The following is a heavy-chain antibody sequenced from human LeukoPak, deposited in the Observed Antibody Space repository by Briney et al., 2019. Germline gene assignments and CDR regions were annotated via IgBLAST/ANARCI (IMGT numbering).Heavy chain of an antibody. CDR2: IINDGRRA. D-gene: IGHD5-24*01. Sequence: GGSLRLSCAASGFTVSPYWMHWVRQVPGMGLVWVSGIINDGRRATYADSVQGRFIISRDNAKNTLYLQMSSLRVEDTALYYCVREGATAALDIWGQGTMVTVS. J-gene: IGHJ3*02. CDR3: VREGATAALDI. CDR1: GFTVSPYW. V-gene: IGHV3-74*01.